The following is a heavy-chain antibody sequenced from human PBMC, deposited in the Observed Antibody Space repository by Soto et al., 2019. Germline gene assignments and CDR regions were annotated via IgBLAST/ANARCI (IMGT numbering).Heavy chain of an antibody. V-gene: IGHV4-59*08. D-gene: IGHD3-9*01. CDR3: ARLGTYYDILTGGFDY. CDR1: GGSIRSYY. Sequence: SETLSLTCSVSGGSIRSYYWSWIRQPPGKGLEWIGYTYNTGSTHYNPSLKSRVTISLDTSRNTFSLSLSSVTAADTAMYYCARLGTYYDILTGGFDYWGQGTLVTVSS. J-gene: IGHJ4*02. CDR2: TYNTGST.